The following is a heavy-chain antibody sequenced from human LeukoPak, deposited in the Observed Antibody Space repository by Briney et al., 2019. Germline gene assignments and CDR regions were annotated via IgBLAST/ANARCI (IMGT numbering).Heavy chain of an antibody. CDR1: GGSISSGGYY. J-gene: IGHJ4*02. Sequence: SETLSLTCTVSGGSISSGGYYWSWIRQHPGKGLEWIGYIYYSGSTYYNPSLKSRVTISVDTSKNQFSLKLSSVTAADTAVYYCASAPVVTWAPDYWGQGTLVTVSS. V-gene: IGHV4-30-4*08. CDR2: IYYSGST. CDR3: ASAPVVTWAPDY. D-gene: IGHD4-23*01.